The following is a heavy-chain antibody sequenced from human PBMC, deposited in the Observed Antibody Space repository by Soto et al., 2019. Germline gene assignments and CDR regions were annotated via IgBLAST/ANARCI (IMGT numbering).Heavy chain of an antibody. J-gene: IGHJ6*02. CDR3: ARELFGVVIITYYYGMDV. D-gene: IGHD3-3*01. Sequence: QVQLVESGGGVVQPGRSLRLSCAASGFTFSSYAMHWVRQAPGKGLEWVAVISYDGSNKYYADSVKGRFTISRDNSKNTXXLQMNSLRAEDTAVYYCARELFGVVIITYYYGMDVWGQGTTVTVSS. CDR2: ISYDGSNK. CDR1: GFTFSSYA. V-gene: IGHV3-30-3*01.